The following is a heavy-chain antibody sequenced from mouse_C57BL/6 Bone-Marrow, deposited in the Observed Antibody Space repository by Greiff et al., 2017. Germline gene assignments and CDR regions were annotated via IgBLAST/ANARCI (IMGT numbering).Heavy chain of an antibody. CDR2: LDPANGNT. J-gene: IGHJ3*01. V-gene: IGHV14-3*01. D-gene: IGHD2-4*01. CDR3: ARWGGDDYDDGAWFAY. CDR1: GFNIQNTY. Sequence: VQLQQSVAELVRPGASVKLSCTASGFNIQNTYMHWVKQRPEQGLEWVARLDPANGNTKSAPKFPGKATITPAPPPNHVYLQLSSLTSEDTAIDYCARWGGDDYDDGAWFAYWGQGTLGTVSA.